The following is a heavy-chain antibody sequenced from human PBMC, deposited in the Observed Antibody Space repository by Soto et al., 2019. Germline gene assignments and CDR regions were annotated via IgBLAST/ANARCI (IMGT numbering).Heavy chain of an antibody. CDR2: IYYSGST. J-gene: IGHJ4*02. V-gene: IGHV4-59*01. CDR3: ARSKSSGWYEAYYFDY. CDR1: GGSISSYY. D-gene: IGHD6-19*01. Sequence: LSLTCTVSGGSISSYYWSWIRQPPGKGLEWIGYIYYSGSTNYNPSLKSRVTISVDTSKNQFSLKLSSVTAADTAVYYCARSKSSGWYEAYYFDYWGQGTLVTVSS.